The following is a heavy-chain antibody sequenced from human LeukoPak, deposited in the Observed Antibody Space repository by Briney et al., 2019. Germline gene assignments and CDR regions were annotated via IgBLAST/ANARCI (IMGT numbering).Heavy chain of an antibody. CDR1: GGSISYYY. CDR3: AREDPQTTVPEGMDV. Sequence: SETLSLTCTVSGGSISYYYWSWIRQFPGKGLEWIGYIYYSGTTNYNPSLKSRVTISVDTSKNQFSLQLRSVTAADTAVYYCAREDPQTTVPEGMDVWGQGTTVTVSS. CDR2: IYYSGTT. V-gene: IGHV4-59*01. J-gene: IGHJ6*02. D-gene: IGHD4-17*01.